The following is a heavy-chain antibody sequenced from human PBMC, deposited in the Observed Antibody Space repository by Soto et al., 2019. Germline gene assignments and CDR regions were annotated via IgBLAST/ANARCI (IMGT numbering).Heavy chain of an antibody. CDR2: IISTGDTM. CDR1: GFTFSDYS. J-gene: IGHJ4*02. Sequence: GGSLRLSCAASGFTFSDYSVNWVRQAPGKGLEWVSYIISTGDTMYYADSVKGRFTISRDNAKSSVYLQMKSLRDEDTAVYYCARDRDYAFDYWGQGTLVTVSS. V-gene: IGHV3-48*02. D-gene: IGHD4-17*01. CDR3: ARDRDYAFDY.